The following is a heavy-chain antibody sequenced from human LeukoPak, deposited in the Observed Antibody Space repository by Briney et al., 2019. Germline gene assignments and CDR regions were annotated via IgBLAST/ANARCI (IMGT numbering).Heavy chain of an antibody. V-gene: IGHV3-33*06. J-gene: IGHJ4*02. D-gene: IGHD3-10*01. CDR3: AKGALLWFGELLYFDY. CDR1: GFTFSSYG. CDR2: IWYDGSNK. Sequence: PGGSLGLSCAASGFTFSSYGMHWVRQAPGKGLEWVAVIWYDGSNKYYADSAKGRFTISRDNSKNTLYLQMNSLRAEDTAVYYCAKGALLWFGELLYFDYWGQGTLVTVSS.